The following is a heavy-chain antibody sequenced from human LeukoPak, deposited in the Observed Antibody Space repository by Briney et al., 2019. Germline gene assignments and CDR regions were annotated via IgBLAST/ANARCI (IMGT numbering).Heavy chain of an antibody. V-gene: IGHV1-2*02. CDR3: ARDLICTKRAWDDY. J-gene: IGHJ4*02. CDR2: ITPNSGGT. CDR1: GYTFTRYY. Sequence: ASLKVSCKASGYTFTRYYMHWVRQAPGQRLEWRGWITPNSGGTNYAQKFQGRVTMTRDTSISTAYMEMSRRRSDDTAVYYCARDLICTKRAWDDYWGQGTLVTVSA. D-gene: IGHD2-8*01.